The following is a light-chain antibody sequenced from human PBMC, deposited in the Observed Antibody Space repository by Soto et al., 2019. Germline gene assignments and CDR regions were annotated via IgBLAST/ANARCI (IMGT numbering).Light chain of an antibody. CDR2: DAS. J-gene: IGKJ1*01. Sequence: EIVLTQSPATLSLSPGERATLSCRASQSVSSYLAWYQQKPGQAPRLLIYDASNRDTGIPDRFSGSGSGTDFTLTISRLEPEDFEVYYCQQYGSSGTFGQATKVHI. V-gene: IGKV3-20*01. CDR3: QQYGSSGT. CDR1: QSVSSY.